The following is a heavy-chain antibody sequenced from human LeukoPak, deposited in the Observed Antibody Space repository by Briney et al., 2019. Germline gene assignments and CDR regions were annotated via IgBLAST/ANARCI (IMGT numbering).Heavy chain of an antibody. D-gene: IGHD6-19*01. V-gene: IGHV4-59*01. CDR2: IYYSGST. CDR3: ARGPHSSGRQRRTFAAGYFDL. J-gene: IGHJ2*01. Sequence: PSETLSLTCTVSGGSISSYYWSWIRQPPGKGLEWIGYIYYSGSTNYNPSLKSRVTISVDTSKNQFSLKLSSVTAADTAVYYCARGPHSSGRQRRTFAAGYFDLWGRGTLVTVSS. CDR1: GGSISSYY.